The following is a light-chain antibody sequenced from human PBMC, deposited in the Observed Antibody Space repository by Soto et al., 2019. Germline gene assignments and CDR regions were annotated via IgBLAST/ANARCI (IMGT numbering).Light chain of an antibody. V-gene: IGKV3-15*01. CDR2: GAS. CDR3: QPENNWPPYT. Sequence: EIVMTQSPATLSVSPGERATLSCRASQSVSSNLAWYQQKPGQAPRLLIYGASTRATGIPARFNGSGSGTEVTFPIRSLQAEDFAIYYLQPENNWPPYTFGQGTKLEIK. CDR1: QSVSSN. J-gene: IGKJ2*01.